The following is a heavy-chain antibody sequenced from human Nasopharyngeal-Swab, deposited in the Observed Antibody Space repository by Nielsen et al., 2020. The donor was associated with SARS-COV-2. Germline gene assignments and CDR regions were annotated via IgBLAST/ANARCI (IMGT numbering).Heavy chain of an antibody. V-gene: IGHV3-73*01. CDR1: GFTFSDSA. D-gene: IGHD2-15*01. CDR3: TRCGGGCYSGRDY. J-gene: IGHJ4*02. CDR2: IRSKVNNYAT. Sequence: GGSLRLSCAASGFTFSDSAIHWVRQASGKGLEWVGRIRSKVNNYATAYAASVKGRFTIFRDDPTNTAYLQMNSLKTEDTAVYYCTRCGGGCYSGRDYWGQGTLVTVSS.